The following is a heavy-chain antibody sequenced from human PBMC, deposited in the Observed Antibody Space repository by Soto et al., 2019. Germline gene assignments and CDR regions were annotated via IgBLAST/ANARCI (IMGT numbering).Heavy chain of an antibody. CDR3: AQDLLDYGDSDGYFDY. CDR2: ISYDGSNK. Sequence: QVQLVESGGGVVQPGRSLRLSCAASGFTFSSYGMHWVRQAPGKGLEWVAVISYDGSNKYYADSVKGRFTISRDNSKNSLCLQMHSMGGEDTAVYYWAQDLLDYGDSDGYFDYWGQGTLVTVSS. CDR1: GFTFSSYG. D-gene: IGHD4-17*01. V-gene: IGHV3-30*18. J-gene: IGHJ4*02.